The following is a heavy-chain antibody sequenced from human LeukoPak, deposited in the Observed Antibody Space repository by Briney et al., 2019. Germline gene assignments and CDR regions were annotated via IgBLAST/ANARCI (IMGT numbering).Heavy chain of an antibody. CDR3: ARDRNWNDAFDI. Sequence: GGSLRLSCAASGFTFSSYWMHWVRQAPGKGLVWVSRINTDGSSTSYADSVKGRFTISRDNAKNTVYLQMNSLRVEDTAVYYCARDRNWNDAFDIWGLGTMVTVSS. CDR1: GFTFSSYW. J-gene: IGHJ3*02. CDR2: INTDGSST. V-gene: IGHV3-74*01. D-gene: IGHD1-1*01.